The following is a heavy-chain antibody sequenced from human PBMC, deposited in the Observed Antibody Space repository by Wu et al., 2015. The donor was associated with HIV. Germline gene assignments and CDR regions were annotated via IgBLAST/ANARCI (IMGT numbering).Heavy chain of an antibody. CDR3: ARAEWELPNWFDP. D-gene: IGHD1-26*01. V-gene: IGHV1-18*01. J-gene: IGHJ5*02. Sequence: QVQLVQSGAEVKKPGASVKVSCKASGYTFTSYGISWVRQAPGQGLEWMGWISVYKGNTNYAQKFQGSVTMTTDTSTSTAYMELRSLISDDTAVYYCARAEWELPNWFDPWGQGTLVTVSS. CDR2: ISVYKGNT. CDR1: GYTFTSYG.